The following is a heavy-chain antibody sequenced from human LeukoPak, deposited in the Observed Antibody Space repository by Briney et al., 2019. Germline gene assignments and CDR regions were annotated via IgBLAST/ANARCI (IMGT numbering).Heavy chain of an antibody. D-gene: IGHD2-15*01. CDR3: ARQGDSCSGGSCYARTIDY. Sequence: PSETLSLTCTVSGGSISSSNYLWGWIRQPPGKGLEWIGSIYYSGSTYHNPSFKSRLTISVDTSKNQFSLRLSSVTAADTAMYYCARQGDSCSGGSCYARTIDYWGHGTLVTVSS. J-gene: IGHJ4*01. CDR2: IYYSGST. CDR1: GGSISSSNYL. V-gene: IGHV4-39*01.